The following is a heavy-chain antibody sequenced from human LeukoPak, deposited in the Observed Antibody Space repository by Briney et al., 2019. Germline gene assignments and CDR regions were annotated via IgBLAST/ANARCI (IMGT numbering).Heavy chain of an antibody. CDR3: ARDHIVVVVAATYRYFDY. D-gene: IGHD2-15*01. Sequence: PGGSLRLSCAASGFTFSDYYMSWIRQAPGNGLEWVSYISSSGSTIYYADSVKGRFTISRDNAKNSLYLQMNSLRAEDTAVYYCARDHIVVVVAATYRYFDYWGQGTLVTVSS. CDR2: ISSSGSTI. CDR1: GFTFSDYY. V-gene: IGHV3-11*01. J-gene: IGHJ4*02.